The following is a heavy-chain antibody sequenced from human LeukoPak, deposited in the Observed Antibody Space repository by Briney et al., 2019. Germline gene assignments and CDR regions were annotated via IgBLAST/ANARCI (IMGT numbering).Heavy chain of an antibody. V-gene: IGHV3-7*05. Sequence: PGGSLRLSCATSGFSLSGHWMNWVRQPPGKGLEWVANIKADGGEKYYVDSVKGRFTISRDDAKRTVDLQMDNMRAEDTAIYYCAYTNNFEYWGQGALVTVSS. CDR3: AYTNNFEY. D-gene: IGHD3-16*01. J-gene: IGHJ4*02. CDR2: IKADGGEK. CDR1: GFSLSGHW.